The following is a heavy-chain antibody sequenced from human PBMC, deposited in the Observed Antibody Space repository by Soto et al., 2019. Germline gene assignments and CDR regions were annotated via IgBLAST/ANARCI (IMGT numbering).Heavy chain of an antibody. J-gene: IGHJ4*02. CDR1: GGTFNTYA. CDR2: ISPMFGAA. Sequence: QVQLVQSGAEMKKPGSSVKVSCQSSGGTFNTYAMNWVRQAPGQGPEWMGDISPMFGAANYARKFQGRVTSTADESTGTSYMQLSSLTSEDTALYFCAREVQVHTPAFVYWGQRTRVTVSS. V-gene: IGHV1-69*19. CDR3: AREVQVHTPAFVY. D-gene: IGHD3-10*01.